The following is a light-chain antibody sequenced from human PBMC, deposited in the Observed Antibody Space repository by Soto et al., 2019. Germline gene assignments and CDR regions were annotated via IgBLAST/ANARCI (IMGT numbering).Light chain of an antibody. J-gene: IGKJ4*01. CDR1: QGIGND. V-gene: IGKV1-17*01. CDR2: SAS. Sequence: DIQMTQFPSSLSASVGDRVTITCRASQGIGNDLGWYQHKPGKAPKRLIFSASTLDGGVPSRFSGGGFGTEFTLTISSLQPEDFATYYCLHHYNYPLTLGGGTKVEIK. CDR3: LHHYNYPLT.